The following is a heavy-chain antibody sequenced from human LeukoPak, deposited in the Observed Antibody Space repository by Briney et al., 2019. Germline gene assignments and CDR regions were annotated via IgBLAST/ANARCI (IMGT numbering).Heavy chain of an antibody. V-gene: IGHV3-7*01. D-gene: IGHD3-22*01. Sequence: GGSLRLSCAASGVTFSSYWMTWVRQAPGKGLEWVAKIKQDGSEKYYVDSVKGRFTISRDNAKNSLYLQMNSLRAEDTAVYYCARDSFYDSSGYWGQGTLVTVSS. CDR2: IKQDGSEK. J-gene: IGHJ4*02. CDR3: ARDSFYDSSGY. CDR1: GVTFSSYW.